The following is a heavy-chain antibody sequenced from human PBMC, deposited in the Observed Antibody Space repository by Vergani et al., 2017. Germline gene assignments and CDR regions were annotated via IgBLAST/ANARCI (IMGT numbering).Heavy chain of an antibody. CDR3: ARMEVLWFGELLSFDY. CDR1: GGDFNNLG. D-gene: IGHD3-10*01. J-gene: IGHJ4*02. Sequence: QVQLVQSGAEVKKPGASVKVSCKASGGDFNNLGISWVRQAPGQGLEWMGRVIPMFDTANYAQTFQGRVTMTADESASTAYMELSSLRSEDTAVYYCARMEVLWFGELLSFDYWGQGTLVTVSS. CDR2: VIPMFDTA. V-gene: IGHV1-69*18.